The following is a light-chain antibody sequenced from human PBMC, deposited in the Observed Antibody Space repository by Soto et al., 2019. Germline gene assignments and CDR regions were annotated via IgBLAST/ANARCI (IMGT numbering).Light chain of an antibody. CDR2: AAS. CDR1: QSISNF. J-gene: IGKJ1*01. Sequence: DIQMTQSPSSLSASLGDRVTITCRASQSISNFLNWVQHKPGNAPKVLISAASTLQSGVPPRFSGSESGTDFTLTISSLQPEDFATYYCLLDFRYFWAFGQGTKVEIK. V-gene: IGKV1-39*02. CDR3: LLDFRYFWA.